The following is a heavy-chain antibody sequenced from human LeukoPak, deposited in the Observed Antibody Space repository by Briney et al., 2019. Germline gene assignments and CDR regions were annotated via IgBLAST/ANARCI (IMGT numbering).Heavy chain of an antibody. CDR3: ARGGTKYDFWSGAWWFDP. Sequence: SETLSLTCTVPGGSISSYYWSWIRQPPGKGLEWIGYIYYSGSTNYNPSLKSRVIISVDTSKNQFSLKLSSVTAADTAVYYCARGGTKYDFWSGAWWFDPWGQGTLVTVSS. CDR1: GGSISSYY. J-gene: IGHJ5*02. D-gene: IGHD3-3*01. V-gene: IGHV4-59*01. CDR2: IYYSGST.